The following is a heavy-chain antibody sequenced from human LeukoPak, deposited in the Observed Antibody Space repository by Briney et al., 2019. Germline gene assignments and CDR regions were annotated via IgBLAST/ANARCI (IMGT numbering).Heavy chain of an antibody. D-gene: IGHD5-24*01. CDR1: GGTFSSYA. CDR3: ARGRDGYNAY. V-gene: IGHV1-69*04. CDR2: IIPILGIA. Sequence: SVKVSCKASGGTFSSYAISWVRQAPGQGLEWMGRIIPILGIANYAQKFQGRVTMTRDTSTSTVYMELSSLRSEDTAVYYCARGRDGYNAYWGQGTLVTVSS. J-gene: IGHJ4*02.